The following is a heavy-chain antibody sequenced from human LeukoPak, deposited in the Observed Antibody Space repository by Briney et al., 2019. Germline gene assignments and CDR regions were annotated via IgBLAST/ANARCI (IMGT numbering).Heavy chain of an antibody. D-gene: IGHD3-9*01. Sequence: SETLSLTCTVSGGAISYYYWTWIRQSPGKGLEWIGQIYYTGSTYYNPSLKRRVTISVDTSRNQFSLNLTSVTAADTAVYYCARGGTYNDILSFDPWGQGTLVTVSS. J-gene: IGHJ5*02. V-gene: IGHV4-59*01. CDR1: GGAISYYY. CDR3: ARGGTYNDILSFDP. CDR2: IYYTGST.